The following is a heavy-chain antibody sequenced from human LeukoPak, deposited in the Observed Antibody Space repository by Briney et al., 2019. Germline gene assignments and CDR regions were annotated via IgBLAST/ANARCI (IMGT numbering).Heavy chain of an antibody. CDR2: IRGSDGKI. CDR1: GFTFKNYA. V-gene: IGHV3-23*01. CDR3: VRESTIAVADS. J-gene: IGHJ4*02. D-gene: IGHD6-19*01. Sequence: GGSLRLSCVAPGFTFKNYAMSWVRQAPGKGLEWVSAIRGSDGKIHYADSAKGRFTISRDNSKNTVYLQMNSLRAEDTAVYHCVRESTIAVADSWGQGTLVTVSS.